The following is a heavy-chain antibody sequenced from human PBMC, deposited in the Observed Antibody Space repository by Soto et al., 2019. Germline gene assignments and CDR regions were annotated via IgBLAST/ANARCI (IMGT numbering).Heavy chain of an antibody. J-gene: IGHJ5*02. V-gene: IGHV3-30*03. CDR1: GFTFSSYG. Sequence: GGSLRLSCAASGFTFSSYGMHWVRQAPGKGLEWVAVISYDGSNKYYADSVKGRFTISRDNSKNTLYLQMNSLRAEDTAVYYCARARSSGPDNWFDPWGQGTLVTVSS. CDR3: ARARSSGPDNWFDP. CDR2: ISYDGSNK. D-gene: IGHD6-19*01.